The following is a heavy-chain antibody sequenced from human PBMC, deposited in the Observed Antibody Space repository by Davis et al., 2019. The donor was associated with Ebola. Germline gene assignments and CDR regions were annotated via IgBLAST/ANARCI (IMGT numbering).Heavy chain of an antibody. V-gene: IGHV5-51*01. Sequence: PGGSLRLSCKGSGYSFTTYWIGWVRQMPGKGLECMGIIYPGDSDTRYSPSFQGQVTISVDNSTSTAYLQWSSLKASDTAMYYCATAQRASGYPYYFDFWGQGTLVTVSS. CDR3: ATAQRASGYPYYFDF. J-gene: IGHJ4*02. CDR1: GYSFTTYW. D-gene: IGHD3-3*01. CDR2: IYPGDSDT.